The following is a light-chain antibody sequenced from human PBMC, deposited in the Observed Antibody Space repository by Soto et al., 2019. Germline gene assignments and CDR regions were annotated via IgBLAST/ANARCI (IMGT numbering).Light chain of an antibody. J-gene: IGLJ1*01. V-gene: IGLV1-40*01. CDR1: SSNIGAGYD. CDR2: GNS. CDR3: HSYESSLSGSWV. Sequence: QSVLTQPPSVSGAPGQRVTISCTGSSSNIGAGYDVHWYQQLPGTAPKLLIYGNSNRPSGVPDRFSGSKSGTSASLAITGLQAEDEADYYCHSYESSLSGSWVFGTGTKLTVL.